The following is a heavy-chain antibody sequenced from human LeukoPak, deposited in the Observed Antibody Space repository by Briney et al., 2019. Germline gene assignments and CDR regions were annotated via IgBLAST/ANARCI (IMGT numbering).Heavy chain of an antibody. D-gene: IGHD5-18*01. V-gene: IGHV1-2*02. CDR2: INPNSGGT. CDR1: GYTFTGYY. J-gene: IGHJ4*02. Sequence: ASVKVSCKASGYTFTGYYMHWVRQAPGQGLEWMGWINPNSGGTNYAQKFQGRVTITADESTSTAYMELSSLRSEDTAVYYCARGGGYSYGFYFDYWGQGTPVTVSS. CDR3: ARGGGYSYGFYFDY.